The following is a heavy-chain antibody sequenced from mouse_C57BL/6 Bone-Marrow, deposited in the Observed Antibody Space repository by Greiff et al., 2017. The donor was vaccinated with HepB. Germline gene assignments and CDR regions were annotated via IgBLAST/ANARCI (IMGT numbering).Heavy chain of an antibody. V-gene: IGHV1-18*01. Sequence: VQLQQSGPELVKPGASVKISCKASGYTFTDYNMDWVKQSHGKSLEWIGDINPNNGGTIYNQKFKGKATLTVDKSSSTAYMELRSLTSEDTAVYYCARYGGIRRTWFAYWGQGTLVTVSA. J-gene: IGHJ3*01. CDR3: ARYGGIRRTWFAY. CDR2: INPNNGGT. D-gene: IGHD2-12*01. CDR1: GYTFTDYN.